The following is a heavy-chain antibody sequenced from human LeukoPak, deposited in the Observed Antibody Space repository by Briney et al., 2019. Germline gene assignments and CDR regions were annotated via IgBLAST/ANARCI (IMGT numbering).Heavy chain of an antibody. CDR2: MSSSSRTI. Sequence: PGGSLRLSCAASGFTFSSYSMNWVRQAPGKGLEWVSYMSSSSRTIYYADSVKGRFTISRDNAKNSLYLQMNSLRAEDTAVYYCSSDRQPHYDILTGYHKEVAFDIWGQGTMVTVSS. CDR1: GFTFSSYS. CDR3: SSDRQPHYDILTGYHKEVAFDI. V-gene: IGHV3-48*01. J-gene: IGHJ3*02. D-gene: IGHD3-9*01.